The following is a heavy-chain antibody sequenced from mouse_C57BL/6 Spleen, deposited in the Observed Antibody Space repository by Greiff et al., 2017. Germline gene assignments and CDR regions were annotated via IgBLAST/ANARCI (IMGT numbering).Heavy chain of an antibody. CDR2: IDPEDGET. J-gene: IGHJ2*01. CDR3: ASPFYYGNYDFDY. V-gene: IGHV14-2*01. D-gene: IGHD2-1*01. CDR1: GFNIKDYF. Sequence: VQLKESGAELVKPGASVKLSCTASGFNIKDYFMHWVKQRTEQGLEWIGRIDPEDGETKYAPKFQGKATITADTSSNTAYLQLSSLTSEDTAVYYCASPFYYGNYDFDYWGQGTTLTVSS.